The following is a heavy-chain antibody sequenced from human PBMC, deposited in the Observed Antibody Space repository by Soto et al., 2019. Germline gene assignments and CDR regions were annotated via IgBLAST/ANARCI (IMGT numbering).Heavy chain of an antibody. D-gene: IGHD3-3*01. Sequence: PGGSLRLSCAASGFTFSSYAMSWVRQAPGKGLEWVSAISGSGGSTYYADSVKGRFTISRDNSKNTLYLQMNSLRAEDTAVYYCAAYYYYDSPPNWFDPWGQGTLVTVSS. CDR3: AAYYYYDSPPNWFDP. J-gene: IGHJ5*02. CDR1: GFTFSSYA. V-gene: IGHV3-23*01. CDR2: ISGSGGST.